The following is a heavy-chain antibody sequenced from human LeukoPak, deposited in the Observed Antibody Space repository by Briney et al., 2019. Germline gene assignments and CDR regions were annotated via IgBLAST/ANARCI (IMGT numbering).Heavy chain of an antibody. CDR3: ARDPSTAMVTIFDY. CDR1: GFTFSDYY. V-gene: IGHV3-11*06. Sequence: RGSLRLSCAASGFTFSDYYMSWIRQAPGKGLEWVSYISSSSSYTNYADSVKGRFTISRDNSKNTLYLQMNSLRAEDTAVYYCARDPSTAMVTIFDYWGQGTLVTVSS. CDR2: ISSSSSYT. D-gene: IGHD5-18*01. J-gene: IGHJ4*02.